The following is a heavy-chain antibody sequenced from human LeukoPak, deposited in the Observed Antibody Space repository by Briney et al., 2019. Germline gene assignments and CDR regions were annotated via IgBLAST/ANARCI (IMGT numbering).Heavy chain of an antibody. CDR3: ARNMVRGVMGYYFDY. J-gene: IGHJ4*02. CDR1: EFTFSSYA. CDR2: ISGSGGST. V-gene: IGHV3-23*01. D-gene: IGHD3-10*01. Sequence: PGGSLRLSCAASEFTFSSYAMNWLRQAPGKGLEWVSAISGSGGSTYYADSVKGRFTISRDNSKNTLYLQMNSLRAEDTAVYYCARNMVRGVMGYYFDYRGQGTLVTVSS.